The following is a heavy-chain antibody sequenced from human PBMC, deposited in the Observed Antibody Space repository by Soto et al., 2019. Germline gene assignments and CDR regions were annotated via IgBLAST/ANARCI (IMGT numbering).Heavy chain of an antibody. J-gene: IGHJ3*02. D-gene: IGHD1-26*01. CDR3: AKELLAIVGTTLPRDAFNI. CDR2: ISHDGSYK. V-gene: IGHV3-30*18. CDR1: GFSFTTYV. Sequence: QVQLVESGGGVVQPGRSLRLSCAASGFSFTTYVMHWVRQAPGKGLEWVAVISHDGSYKYYGDAVKGRFTISRDTSKYAVYLEMNSLRPEDTAVYYCAKELLAIVGTTLPRDAFNIWGQGTMVTVSS.